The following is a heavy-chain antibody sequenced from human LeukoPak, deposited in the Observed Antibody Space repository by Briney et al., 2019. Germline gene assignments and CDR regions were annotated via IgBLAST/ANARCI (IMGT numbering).Heavy chain of an antibody. CDR1: GFAFSTYT. CDR2: INSGGTTT. CDR3: LRGDSRDF. Sequence: PGGSLRLSCAACGFAFSTYTMNWARQAPGKGLEWVASINSGGTTTHYAFSVKGRFTISRDNAQNALYLQMNGLRGDDAAVYYCLRGDSRDFWGQGTLVTVSS. J-gene: IGHJ4*02. V-gene: IGHV3-21*06. D-gene: IGHD3-22*01.